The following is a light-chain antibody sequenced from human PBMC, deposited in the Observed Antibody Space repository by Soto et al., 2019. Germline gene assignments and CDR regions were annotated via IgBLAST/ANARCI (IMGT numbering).Light chain of an antibody. Sequence: QSVLTQPASVSGSPGQSITISCTGTSSDVDGYDFVSWYQQHPGKAPKLMIYDVTNQPSGVSDRFSGSKSGNTASLTISGLQAEDEADYYCSSYISSSTPYVFGTGTKVTVL. CDR3: SSYISSSTPYV. CDR2: DVT. V-gene: IGLV2-14*01. J-gene: IGLJ1*01. CDR1: SSDVDGYDF.